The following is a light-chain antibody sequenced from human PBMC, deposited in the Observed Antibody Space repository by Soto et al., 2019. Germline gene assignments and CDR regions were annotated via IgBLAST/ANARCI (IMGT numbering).Light chain of an antibody. Sequence: DIQMTQSPSTLSASVGDRVTITCRASQSISSWLAWYQQKPGKAPKLLIYDASSLESGVPSRFSSSGSGTEFTLTISSLQPDDSATYYCQQYNSYWETFGQGTKV. V-gene: IGKV1-5*01. CDR3: QQYNSYWET. CDR2: DAS. J-gene: IGKJ1*01. CDR1: QSISSW.